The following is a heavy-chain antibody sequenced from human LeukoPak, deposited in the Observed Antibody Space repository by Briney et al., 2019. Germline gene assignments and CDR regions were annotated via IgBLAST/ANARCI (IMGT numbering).Heavy chain of an antibody. CDR2: INHSGST. D-gene: IGHD3-3*01. CDR3: ARGRTYYDFWSGYYPAKYYYYYYMDV. V-gene: IGHV4-34*01. Sequence: SETLSLTCAVYGGSFSGYYWSWIRQPPGKGLEWIGEINHSGSTIYNPSLKSRVTISVDTSKNQFSLKLSSVTAADTAVYYCARGRTYYDFWSGYYPAKYYYYYYMDVWGKGTTVTVSS. CDR1: GGSFSGYY. J-gene: IGHJ6*03.